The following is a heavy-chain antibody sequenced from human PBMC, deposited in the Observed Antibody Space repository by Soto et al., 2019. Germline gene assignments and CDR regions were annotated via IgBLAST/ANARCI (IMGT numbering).Heavy chain of an antibody. J-gene: IGHJ6*02. CDR2: MDPNSGST. D-gene: IGHD3-3*01. Sequence: QAQLVQSGAEVRKPGASVKVSCKASGYTFTTYDINWVRQAPGQGLEWLGWMDPNSGSTGYAQNFQGRITMTRNISRNTAHMELSSLQSEYTAVYYCARERKFDFWRKGLDVWGQGTTVTVS. V-gene: IGHV1-8*01. CDR1: GYTFTTYD. CDR3: ARERKFDFWRKGLDV.